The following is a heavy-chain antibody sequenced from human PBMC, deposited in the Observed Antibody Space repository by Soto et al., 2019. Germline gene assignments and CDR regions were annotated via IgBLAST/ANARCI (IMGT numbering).Heavy chain of an antibody. CDR1: GFTFSNYD. J-gene: IGHJ4*02. CDR2: TTASGTEP. Sequence: GGSLRLSCAASGFTFSNYDMAWVRQAPVRGLELVSVTTASGTEPGYRNSVQGRFIVYRDNSKNILFLQMNSLSVEDTAVYYCVKRLGSTGTETTYGDYWGQGSRVTVSS. D-gene: IGHD1-1*01. V-gene: IGHV3-23*05. CDR3: VKRLGSTGTETTYGDY.